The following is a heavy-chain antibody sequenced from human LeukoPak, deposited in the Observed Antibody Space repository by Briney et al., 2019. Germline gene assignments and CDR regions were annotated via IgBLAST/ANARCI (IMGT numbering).Heavy chain of an antibody. V-gene: IGHV4-59*01. D-gene: IGHD3-10*01. J-gene: IGHJ4*02. CDR1: GGSISSYY. Sequence: PSETLSLTCTVSGGSISSYYWSWIRQPPGKGLERIGYIYYSGSTNYNPSLKSRVTISVDTSKNQFSLKLSSVTAADTAVYYCARGTYGSGSYCFFDYWGQGTLVTVSS. CDR3: ARGTYGSGSYCFFDY. CDR2: IYYSGST.